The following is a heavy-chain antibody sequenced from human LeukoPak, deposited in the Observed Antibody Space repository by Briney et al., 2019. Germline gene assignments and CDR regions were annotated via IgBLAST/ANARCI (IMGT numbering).Heavy chain of an antibody. CDR3: ATADHCSGTSCPYYYFDY. CDR2: FDPEDGET. D-gene: IGHD2-2*01. Sequence: ASVKVSCKVSGYTLTELSMHWVRQAPGKGLEWMGGFDPEDGETIYAQKFQGRVTMTEDTSTDTAYMELSSLRSEDTAVYYCATADHCSGTSCPYYYFDYWGQGTLVTVSS. J-gene: IGHJ4*02. CDR1: GYTLTELS. V-gene: IGHV1-24*01.